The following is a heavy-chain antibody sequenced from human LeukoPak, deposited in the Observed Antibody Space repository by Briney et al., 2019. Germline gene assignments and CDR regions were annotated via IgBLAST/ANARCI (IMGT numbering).Heavy chain of an antibody. J-gene: IGHJ3*02. V-gene: IGHV3-43*02. D-gene: IGHD4-23*01. CDR2: ISGDGGST. CDR3: AKGPTVADAFDI. CDR1: GFTFSNYS. Sequence: GGSLRLSCAASGFTFSNYSMNWVRQAPGKGLEWVSLISGDGGSTYYADSVKGRFTISRDNSKNSLYLQMNSLRTEDTALYYCAKGPTVADAFDIWGQGTMVTVSS.